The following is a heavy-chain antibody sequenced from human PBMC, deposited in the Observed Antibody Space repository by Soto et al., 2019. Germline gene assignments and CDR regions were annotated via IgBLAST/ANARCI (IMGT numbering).Heavy chain of an antibody. CDR2: IYYSGCT. Sequence: PSETLSLTCTVSGGSFSVYSWNWIRQPPGKGLEWLGQIYYSGCTNYNPSLKSRAAMSVDTSKNQFSLKLSSVTAADTAVYYCARSPTAMLSLNVWGQGTPVTVSS. V-gene: IGHV4-59*01. J-gene: IGHJ6*02. D-gene: IGHD2-2*01. CDR3: ARSPTAMLSLNV. CDR1: GGSFSVYS.